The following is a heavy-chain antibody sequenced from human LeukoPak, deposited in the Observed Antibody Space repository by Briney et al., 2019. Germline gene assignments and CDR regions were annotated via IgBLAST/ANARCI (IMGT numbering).Heavy chain of an antibody. CDR1: GYTVTGYS. Sequence: ASVKVSCKASGYTVTGYSMHWVRQAPGQGLEWMGWINPNNGGANYAQKFQGRVTMTRDTSISTAYLELSSLRSDDTAVYYCARLPLLLENFDYWGQGTLVTVSS. J-gene: IGHJ4*02. CDR3: ARLPLLLENFDY. D-gene: IGHD5-24*01. CDR2: INPNNGGA. V-gene: IGHV1-2*02.